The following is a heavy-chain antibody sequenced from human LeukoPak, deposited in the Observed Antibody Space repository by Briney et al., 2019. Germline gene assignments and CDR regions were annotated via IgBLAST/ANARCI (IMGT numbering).Heavy chain of an antibody. V-gene: IGHV4-61*01. CDR1: GGSVSSGSYY. CDR2: IYYSGST. D-gene: IGHD3-3*01. J-gene: IGHJ4*02. Sequence: SETLSLTCTVSGGSVSSGSYYWSWIRQPPGKGLEWIGYIYYSGSTNYNPSLKSRVTISVDTSKNQFSLKLSSVTAADTAVYYCARGLSEEWLLPFDYWGQGTLVTVSS. CDR3: ARGLSEEWLLPFDY.